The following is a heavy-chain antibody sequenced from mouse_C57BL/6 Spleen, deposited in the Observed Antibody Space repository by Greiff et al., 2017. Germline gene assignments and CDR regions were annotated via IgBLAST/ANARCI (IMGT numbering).Heavy chain of an antibody. J-gene: IGHJ4*01. V-gene: IGHV1-69*01. CDR3: SRASGYAMDY. Sequence: VQLQQPGAELVMPGASVKLSCKASGYTFTSYWMHWVKQRPGQGLEWIGEIDPSDSYTNSNQKFKGKSTLTVYKSSSTAYMQLSSLTSEDSAVYYCSRASGYAMDYWGQGTSVTVSS. CDR1: GYTFTSYW. D-gene: IGHD3-2*02. CDR2: IDPSDSYT.